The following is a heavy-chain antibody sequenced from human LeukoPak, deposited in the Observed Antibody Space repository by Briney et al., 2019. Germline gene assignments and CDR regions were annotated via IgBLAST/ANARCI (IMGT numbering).Heavy chain of an antibody. V-gene: IGHV4-34*01. J-gene: IGHJ6*03. CDR3: ARASGGSLGYYYYMDV. Sequence: PSETLSLTCAVYGGSFSGYYWSWIRQPPGKGLEWIGEINHSGSTNYNPSLKSRVTISVDTSKNQFSLKLSSVTAADTAVYYCARASGGSLGYYYYMDVRGKGTTVTVSS. CDR1: GGSFSGYY. D-gene: IGHD3-16*01. CDR2: INHSGST.